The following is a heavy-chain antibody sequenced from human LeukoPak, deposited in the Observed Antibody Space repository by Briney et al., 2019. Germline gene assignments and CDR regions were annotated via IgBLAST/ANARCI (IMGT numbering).Heavy chain of an antibody. CDR1: GDSVSSNSAA. J-gene: IGHJ4*02. CDR3: ARYNWNNGGSLDY. V-gene: IGHV6-1*01. Sequence: SQTLPLTCAISGDSVSSNSAAWNWIRQSPSRGLEWLGRTYYRSKWFNDYAESVEGRITINPDTSKNQFSLQLNSVTPEDTAVYFCARYNWNNGGSLDYWGRGTLVTVSS. CDR2: TYYRSKWFN. D-gene: IGHD1/OR15-1a*01.